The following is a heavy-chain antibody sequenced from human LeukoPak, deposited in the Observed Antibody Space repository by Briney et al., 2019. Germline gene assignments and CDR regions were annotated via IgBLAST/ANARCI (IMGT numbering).Heavy chain of an antibody. D-gene: IGHD2-21*01. J-gene: IGHJ1*01. CDR3: ARDLVVGHLQH. CDR2: IYYSEST. V-gene: IGHV4-30-4*01. CDR1: GGSISSGDYY. Sequence: PSETLSLTCTVSGGSISSGDYYWSWIRQPPGKGLEWIGYIYYSESTYYNPSLKSRVTISVDTSKNQFSLKLTSVTAADTAVYYCARDLVVGHLQHWGQGSLVTVSS.